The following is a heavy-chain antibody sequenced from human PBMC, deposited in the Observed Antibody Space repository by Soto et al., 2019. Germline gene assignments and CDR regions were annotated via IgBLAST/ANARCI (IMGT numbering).Heavy chain of an antibody. J-gene: IGHJ4*02. D-gene: IGHD2-21*02. CDR3: ARGDSIVVVTAIQGYFDY. Sequence: GGSLRLSCAASGFTFSSYAMHWVRQAPGKGLEWVAVISYDGSNKYYADSVKGRFTISRDNSKNTLYLQMNSLRAEDTAVYYCARGDSIVVVTAIQGYFDYWGQGTRVTVSS. V-gene: IGHV3-30-3*01. CDR2: ISYDGSNK. CDR1: GFTFSSYA.